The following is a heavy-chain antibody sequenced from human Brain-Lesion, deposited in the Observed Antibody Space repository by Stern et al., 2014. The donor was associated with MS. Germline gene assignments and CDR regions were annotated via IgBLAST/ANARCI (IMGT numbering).Heavy chain of an antibody. J-gene: IGHJ4*02. CDR3: ARDLGAFYYDV. CDR2: IFHSGST. CDR1: GGSIGNYY. Sequence: VQLVESGPGLVKPSETLSLTCTVSGGSIGNYYWSWLRQPPGKRPEWVGYIFHSGSTDSNPSLKSRATISLDTSKNQFSLKLTSMTAADTAVYYCARDLGAFYYDVWGQGTLVTVS. D-gene: IGHD3-22*01. V-gene: IGHV4-59*01.